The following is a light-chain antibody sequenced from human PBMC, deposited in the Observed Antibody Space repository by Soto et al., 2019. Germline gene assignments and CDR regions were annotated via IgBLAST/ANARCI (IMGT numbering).Light chain of an antibody. V-gene: IGKV1-39*01. Sequence: DIQMTQSPSSLSASVGDEVAITCRASQTIMTYLNWYQLKPGKAPKLLIYGASTLQSGVPSRFSGSGSGTDFTFTISSLQPEDFATYYCQQSYSTPYTFGQGTRLEIK. J-gene: IGKJ5*01. CDR3: QQSYSTPYT. CDR2: GAS. CDR1: QTIMTY.